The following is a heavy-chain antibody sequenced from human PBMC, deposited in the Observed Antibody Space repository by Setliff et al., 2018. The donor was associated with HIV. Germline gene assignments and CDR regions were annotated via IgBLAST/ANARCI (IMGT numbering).Heavy chain of an antibody. CDR3: ARGHYSRSSG. V-gene: IGHV3-7*03. Sequence: PGGSLRLSCIASGFTLSTYWMNWVRQAPGKGLEWVANIKEDRSEKYYVDSVKGRFTISRDNAKNSLFLQMNSLRAEAPAAYYSARGHYSRSSGWGQGTLVTVSS. J-gene: IGHJ4*02. D-gene: IGHD6-6*01. CDR1: GFTLSTYW. CDR2: IKEDRSEK.